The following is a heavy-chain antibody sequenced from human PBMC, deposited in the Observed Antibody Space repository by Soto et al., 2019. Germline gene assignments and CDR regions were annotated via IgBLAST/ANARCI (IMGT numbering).Heavy chain of an antibody. Sequence: EVQLVESGGGLVQPGGSLRLSCAASGFTFSSYWMSWVRQAPGKGLEWVSNIKQDGSEKYYVDSVKGRFTISRDNAKNSPCLQMNSLRAEDTAVYYCARVTKQWLDYYYYYMDVWGKGTTVTVSS. J-gene: IGHJ6*03. CDR3: ARVTKQWLDYYYYYMDV. D-gene: IGHD6-19*01. CDR1: GFTFSSYW. CDR2: IKQDGSEK. V-gene: IGHV3-7*01.